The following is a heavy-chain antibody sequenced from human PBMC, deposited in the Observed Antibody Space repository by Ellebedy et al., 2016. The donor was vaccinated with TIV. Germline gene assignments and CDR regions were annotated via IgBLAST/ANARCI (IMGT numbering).Heavy chain of an antibody. CDR1: GFRFSSYA. CDR3: AKDSGSYYVSASSDY. V-gene: IGHV3-23*01. CDR2: ISGSGGST. J-gene: IGHJ4*02. Sequence: GESLKISCAASGFRFSSYAMTWVRQAPVKGLEWVSAISGSGGSTYYADSVKGRFTISRDNFKNTLYLEMNSLRAEDTAIYYCAKDSGSYYVSASSDYWGQGTLVTVSS. D-gene: IGHD1-26*01.